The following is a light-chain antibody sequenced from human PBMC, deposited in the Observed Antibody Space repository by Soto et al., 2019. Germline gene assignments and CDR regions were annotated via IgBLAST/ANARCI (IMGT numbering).Light chain of an antibody. CDR2: GAS. CDR1: QSVSNN. J-gene: IGKJ1*01. Sequence: EIVLTPSPGTLSLSPVEKATLSCRASQSVSNNLAWFQQKPGQVPRLLIYGASNRATGVSARFSGSGPGTDFTLTISRLEPEDFAVYYCQQYGSSPPVTFGQGTKVDIK. V-gene: IGKV3-20*01. CDR3: QQYGSSPPVT.